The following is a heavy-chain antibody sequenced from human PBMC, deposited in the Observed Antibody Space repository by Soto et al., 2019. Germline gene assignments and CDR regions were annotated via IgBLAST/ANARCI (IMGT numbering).Heavy chain of an antibody. CDR1: GGSFSGYY. V-gene: IGHV4-34*01. CDR2: INHSGST. CDR3: AREQWVYYYYYGMDV. Sequence: SETLSLTCAVYGGSFSGYYWSWIRQPPGKGLEWIGEINHSGSTNYNPSLKSRVTISVGTSKNQFSLKLSSVTAADTAVYYCAREQWVYYYYYGMDVWGQGTTVTVSS. J-gene: IGHJ6*02. D-gene: IGHD1-26*01.